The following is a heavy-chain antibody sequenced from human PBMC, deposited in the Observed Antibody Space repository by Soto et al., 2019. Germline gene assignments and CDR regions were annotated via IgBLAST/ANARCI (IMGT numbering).Heavy chain of an antibody. CDR2: ISYDGSNK. D-gene: IGHD6-19*01. CDR1: GFTFSSYA. J-gene: IGHJ6*02. Sequence: SLRLSCAASGFTFSSYAMHWVRQAPGKGLEWVAVISYDGSNKYYADSVKGRFTISRDNSKNTLYLQMNSLRAEDTAVYYCARVGGSGWYWDRWTNYYGMDVWGQGTTVTVSS. V-gene: IGHV3-30-3*01. CDR3: ARVGGSGWYWDRWTNYYGMDV.